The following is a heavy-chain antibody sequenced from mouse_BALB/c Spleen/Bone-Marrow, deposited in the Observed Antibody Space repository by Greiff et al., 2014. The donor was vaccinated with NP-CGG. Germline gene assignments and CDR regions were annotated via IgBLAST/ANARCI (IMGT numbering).Heavy chain of an antibody. V-gene: IGHV5-4*02. CDR1: GFIFSDYY. CDR2: ISDGGSYT. Sequence: EVKVEESGGGLVKPGGSLKLSCTASGFIFSDYYMYWVRQTPEKRLEWVAAISDGGSYTYYPDSVKGRFTISRDNAKNNLYLQMSSLKSEDTAMYYCAKSGEKYGVMDYWGQGTSVTVSS. D-gene: IGHD1-1*02. CDR3: AKSGEKYGVMDY. J-gene: IGHJ4*01.